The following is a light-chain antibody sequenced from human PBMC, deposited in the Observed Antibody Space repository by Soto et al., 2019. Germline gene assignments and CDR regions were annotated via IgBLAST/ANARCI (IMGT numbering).Light chain of an antibody. V-gene: IGLV2-11*01. CDR2: DVT. Sequence: QSALTQPRSVSGSPGQSVTVSCTGTSRDVGIYNYVYWYQQRPGTAPKVMIYDVTKRPSGVPDRFSGSKSANTASLTISGLPADDEADYYRCSDYGMYALLFGGGTKLTVL. J-gene: IGLJ2*01. CDR3: CSDYGMYALL. CDR1: SRDVGIYNY.